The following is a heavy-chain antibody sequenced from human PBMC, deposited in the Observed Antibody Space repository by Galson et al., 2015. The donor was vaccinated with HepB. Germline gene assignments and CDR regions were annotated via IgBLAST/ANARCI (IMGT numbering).Heavy chain of an antibody. D-gene: IGHD3-10*01. V-gene: IGHV3-30*18. J-gene: IGHJ4*02. CDR2: ISYDGSNK. CDR3: ANTYYYGSGSRWGKPSFDY. CDR1: GLTFSSYG. Sequence: SLRLSCAASGLTFSSYGMHWVRQAPGKGLEWVADISYDGSNKYYADSVKGRFTISRDNSKNTLYLQMDSLRAEDTAVYYCANTYYYGSGSRWGKPSFDYWGQGTLVTVSS.